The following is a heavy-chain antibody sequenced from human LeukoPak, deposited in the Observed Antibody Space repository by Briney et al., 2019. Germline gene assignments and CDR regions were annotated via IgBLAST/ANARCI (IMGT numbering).Heavy chain of an antibody. Sequence: PGGSLRLSCEASGFTFSAYAMTWVRQAPGKGLEWVSAISGSGGSTYYTDSVTGRFTISRGNSKNTLYLQMNSLRAEDTALYYCASLDYFDSSDYGDYWGQGTLVTVSS. CDR2: ISGSGGST. CDR3: ASLDYFDSSDYGDY. CDR1: GFTFSAYA. D-gene: IGHD3-22*01. V-gene: IGHV3-23*01. J-gene: IGHJ4*02.